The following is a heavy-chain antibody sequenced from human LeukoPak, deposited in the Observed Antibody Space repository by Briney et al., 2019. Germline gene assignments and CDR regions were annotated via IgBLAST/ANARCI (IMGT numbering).Heavy chain of an antibody. CDR2: ISYDGSNK. CDR1: GFTFSSYG. V-gene: IGHV3-30*18. D-gene: IGHD3-22*01. J-gene: IGHJ2*01. CDR3: AKTWGGYYYDSSGYYYADWYFDL. Sequence: GGSLRLSCAASGFTFSSYGMHWVRQAPGKGLEWVAVISYDGSNKYYADSVKGRFTISRDNSKNTLYLQMNSLRAEDTAVYYCAKTWGGYYYDSSGYYYADWYFDLWGRGTLVTVSS.